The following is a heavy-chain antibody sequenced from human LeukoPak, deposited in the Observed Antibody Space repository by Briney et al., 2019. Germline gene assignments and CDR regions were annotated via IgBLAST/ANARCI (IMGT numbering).Heavy chain of an antibody. J-gene: IGHJ3*02. Sequence: GGSLRLSCAASGFTFSGYWMSWVRQAPGKGLEWVANIKQDGSEKYYVDSVKGRCTISRDNAKNPLHLQMNSLRAEDTAVYYCARDPSAFDIWGQGTMVTVSS. V-gene: IGHV3-7*05. CDR3: ARDPSAFDI. CDR1: GFTFSGYW. CDR2: IKQDGSEK.